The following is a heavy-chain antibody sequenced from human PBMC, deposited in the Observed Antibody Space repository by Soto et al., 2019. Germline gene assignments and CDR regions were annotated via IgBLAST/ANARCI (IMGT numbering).Heavy chain of an antibody. J-gene: IGHJ4*02. D-gene: IGHD3-9*01. CDR1: GFTFSSYA. V-gene: IGHV3-23*01. CDR3: AHFDWFIDY. Sequence: EVQLLEYGGGLEQPGGSLRLSCAASGFTFSSYAMSWVRQAPGKGLEWVSAISGSGASTYYADSVKGRFTISRDNSKNTLYLQMNSLRAEDTAVYYCAHFDWFIDYWGQGTLVTVSS. CDR2: ISGSGAST.